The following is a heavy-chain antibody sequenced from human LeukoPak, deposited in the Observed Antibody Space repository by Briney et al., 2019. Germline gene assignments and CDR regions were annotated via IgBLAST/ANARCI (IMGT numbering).Heavy chain of an antibody. CDR3: ARGTVEWSWFDP. Sequence: SETLSLTCTVPGGSISSYYWSWIRQPAGKGLEWIGRIYTSGSTNYNPSLKSRVTMSVDTSKNQFSLKLSSVTAADTAVYYFARGTVEWSWFDPWGQGTLVTVSS. D-gene: IGHD1-26*01. J-gene: IGHJ5*02. CDR1: GGSISSYY. CDR2: IYTSGST. V-gene: IGHV4-4*07.